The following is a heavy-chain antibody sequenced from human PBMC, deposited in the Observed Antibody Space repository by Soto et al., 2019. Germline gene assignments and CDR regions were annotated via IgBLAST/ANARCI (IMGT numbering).Heavy chain of an antibody. CDR1: GGSISSGDYY. CDR3: ASARITIFGVVFVGMYHRPPRSTRVPYTTLFRSPTTETLSLTCTVSGGSISSSSYY. V-gene: IGHV4-30-4*01. J-gene: IGHJ4*01. CDR2: IYYSGST. Sequence: SETLSLTCTVSGGSISSGDYYWSWIRQPPGKGLEWIGYIYYSGSTYYNPSLKSRVTISVDTSTNQFPLKLSSVTAADTAVYYCASARITIFGVVFVGMYHRPPRSTRVPYTTLFRSPTTETLSLTCTVSGGSISSSSYYWG. D-gene: IGHD3-3*01.